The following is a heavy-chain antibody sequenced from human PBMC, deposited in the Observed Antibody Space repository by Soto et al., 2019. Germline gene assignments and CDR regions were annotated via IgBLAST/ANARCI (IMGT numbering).Heavy chain of an antibody. Sequence: EVQLVESGGGLVQPGGSLRLSCAASGFTFSSYWMSWVRQAPGKGLEWVANIKQDGSEKYYVDSVKGRFTISRDNAKNSLYLQMNSLRAEDTAVYYCARDFLYYDILTGYPADYGMDVWGQGTTVTVSS. CDR1: GFTFSSYW. CDR2: IKQDGSEK. J-gene: IGHJ6*02. CDR3: ARDFLYYDILTGYPADYGMDV. D-gene: IGHD3-9*01. V-gene: IGHV3-7*03.